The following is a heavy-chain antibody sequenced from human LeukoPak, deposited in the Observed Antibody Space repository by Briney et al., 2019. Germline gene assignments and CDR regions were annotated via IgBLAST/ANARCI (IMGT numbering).Heavy chain of an antibody. CDR3: ASIVGAGDFDY. V-gene: IGHV3-23*01. Sequence: GGSLGLSCAASGFTFSSYAMSWVRQAPGKGLEWVSAISGSGGSTYYADSVQGRFTISRDNSKNTLCLQMNSLRAEDTAVYYCASIVGAGDFDYWGQGTLVTVSS. D-gene: IGHD1-26*01. CDR2: ISGSGGST. J-gene: IGHJ4*02. CDR1: GFTFSSYA.